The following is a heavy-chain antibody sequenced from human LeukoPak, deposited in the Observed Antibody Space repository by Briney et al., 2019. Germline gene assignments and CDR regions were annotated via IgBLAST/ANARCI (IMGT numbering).Heavy chain of an antibody. Sequence: PSETLSLTCAVYGGCFSGYYWSWIRQPPGKGLEWIGEINHSGSTNYNPSLKSRVTISVDTSKNQFSLKLSSVTAADTAVYYCARAGARKNWFDPWGQGTLVTVSS. J-gene: IGHJ5*02. CDR2: INHSGST. CDR1: GGCFSGYY. V-gene: IGHV4-34*01. CDR3: ARAGARKNWFDP.